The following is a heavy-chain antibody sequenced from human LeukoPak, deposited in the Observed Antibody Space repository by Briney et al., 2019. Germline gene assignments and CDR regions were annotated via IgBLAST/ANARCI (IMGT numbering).Heavy chain of an antibody. V-gene: IGHV4-59*08. J-gene: IGHJ4*02. D-gene: IGHD1-1*01. CDR3: ARHYWNDPFDY. CDR1: GASISSYY. Sequence: SESLSLTCSVSGASISSYYWSWMRQPPRKGLEWIGYISNSGSTNYNPSLKSRVTISVDTSKNQFSLNLNSMTAEDTAVYFCARHYWNDPFDYWGQGTLVTVSS. CDR2: ISNSGST.